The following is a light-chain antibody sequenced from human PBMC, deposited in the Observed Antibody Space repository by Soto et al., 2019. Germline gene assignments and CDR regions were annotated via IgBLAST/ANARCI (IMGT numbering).Light chain of an antibody. V-gene: IGKV3-20*01. CDR1: QSFSTSY. Sequence: IVLTQSPGTLSLSPVERATLSCRASQSFSTSYLAWYQQKPGQAPRLLIFGASIRASGIPARFSGSGSGTEFALTISSLQPEDFAVYYCQQCDSWPITFGQGTRLEIK. CDR3: QQCDSWPIT. J-gene: IGKJ5*01. CDR2: GAS.